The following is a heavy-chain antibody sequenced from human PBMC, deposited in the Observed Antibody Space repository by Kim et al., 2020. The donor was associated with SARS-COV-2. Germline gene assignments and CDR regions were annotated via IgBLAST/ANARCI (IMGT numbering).Heavy chain of an antibody. CDR1: GYTFTGNY. Sequence: ASVKVSCRISGYTFTGNYVHWVRQVPGHGLEWMGRITLNNGATNYLQKFQGRVTMTRDRSINTVYMELRSLRSEDTAMYFCARDSMALASLKDYLPLWGQGTVVTVSS. V-gene: IGHV1-2*06. J-gene: IGHJ3*01. CDR3: ARDSMALASLKDYLPL. D-gene: IGHD3-10*01. CDR2: ITLNNGAT.